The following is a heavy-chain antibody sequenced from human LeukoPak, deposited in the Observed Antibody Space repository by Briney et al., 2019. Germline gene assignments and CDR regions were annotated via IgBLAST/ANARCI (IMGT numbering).Heavy chain of an antibody. CDR2: ISGSGGST. D-gene: IGHD2-2*01. J-gene: IGHJ4*02. Sequence: PGGSLRLSCAASGFTFRTYAMRWLRQAPGKGLEWVSGISGSGGSTEYGDSVKGRFTISRDNSKNMLYLQMNSLRAEDTAVYYCTKEALGCSSITCHIHYWGQGTLVTVSS. CDR3: TKEALGCSSITCHIHY. V-gene: IGHV3-23*01. CDR1: GFTFRTYA.